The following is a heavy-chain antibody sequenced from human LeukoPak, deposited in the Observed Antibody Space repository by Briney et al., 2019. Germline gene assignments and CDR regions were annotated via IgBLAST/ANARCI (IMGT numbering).Heavy chain of an antibody. D-gene: IGHD3-22*01. CDR1: GFIFDDYA. CDR3: AKDWSDYYDSSGSDAFDI. Sequence: GRSLRLSCAASGFIFDDYAMHWVRQAPAKGLEWVSSISSSSSYIYYADSVKGRFTISRDNAKNSLYLQMNSLRAEDTAVYYCAKDWSDYYDSSGSDAFDIWGQGTMVTVSS. CDR2: ISSSSSYI. J-gene: IGHJ3*02. V-gene: IGHV3-21*04.